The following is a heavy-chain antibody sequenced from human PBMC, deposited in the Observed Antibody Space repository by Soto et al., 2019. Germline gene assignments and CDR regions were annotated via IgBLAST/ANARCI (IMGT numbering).Heavy chain of an antibody. V-gene: IGHV3-7*01. D-gene: IGHD5-18*01. Sequence: GGSLRLSCAGSGFTLSDYWMTWVRQAPGKGLEWVANIKQDGSEKDYVDSVKGRFTISRDNAKNSVYLQMNNLRDEDTAVYYSARAGRGFNFAYADYWGQGTLVTVSS. CDR2: IKQDGSEK. CDR3: ARAGRGFNFAYADY. CDR1: GFTLSDYW. J-gene: IGHJ4*02.